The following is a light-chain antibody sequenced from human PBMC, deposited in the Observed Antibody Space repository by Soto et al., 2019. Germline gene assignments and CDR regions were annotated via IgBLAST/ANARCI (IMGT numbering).Light chain of an antibody. CDR1: QNLGDGR. CDR2: DAS. Sequence: VLTQSPGTLSLSPGERATLSCRANQNLGDGRLAWYQQKPGQPPTLLIYDASTRATVIPDRFSGSGSGTDFTLTISRLEPEDFAVYYCQEHASIFGQGTRLEIK. J-gene: IGKJ5*01. V-gene: IGKV3-20*01. CDR3: QEHASI.